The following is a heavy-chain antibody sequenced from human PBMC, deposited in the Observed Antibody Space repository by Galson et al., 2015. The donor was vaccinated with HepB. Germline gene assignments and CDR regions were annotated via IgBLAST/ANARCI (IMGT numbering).Heavy chain of an antibody. CDR3: ASEVAGTYYNDY. CDR1: GYTFSNCF. V-gene: IGHV1-46*01. Sequence: SVKVSCKASGYTFSNCFLHWVRQAPGQGLEWMGTINPSSETRRYAQKFQGRVTMTRDTSTSTVYMELSSLRSEDTALYYCASEVAGTYYNDYWGQGTLVTVSS. D-gene: IGHD3-10*01. J-gene: IGHJ4*02. CDR2: INPSSETR.